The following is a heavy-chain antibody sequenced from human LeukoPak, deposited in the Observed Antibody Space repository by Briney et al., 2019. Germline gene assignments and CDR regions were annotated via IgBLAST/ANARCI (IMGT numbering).Heavy chain of an antibody. CDR2: IWYDGSNK. CDR1: GFTFSSLG. Sequence: GGSLRLSCAASGFTFSSLGMHWVRQAPGKGLEWVAVIWYDGSNKYYADSVKGRFTISRDNSKNTLSLQMNSLRAEDTAVYYCAKDAAGSSSWANYWGQGALVTVSS. J-gene: IGHJ4*02. CDR3: AKDAAGSSSWANY. D-gene: IGHD6-13*01. V-gene: IGHV3-33*06.